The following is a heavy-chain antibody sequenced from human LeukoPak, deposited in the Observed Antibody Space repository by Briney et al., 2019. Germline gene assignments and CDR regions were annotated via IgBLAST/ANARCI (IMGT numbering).Heavy chain of an antibody. CDR2: IYTGGIT. CDR3: ARDRDYAFDY. D-gene: IGHD4-17*01. J-gene: IGHJ4*02. Sequence: SETLSLTCTVSGGSLSSYFWSWIRQPAGKGLEWIGRIYTGGITNYNPSLKSRVAMSVDTSKNQFSLKLSSVTASDTAVYFCARDRDYAFDYWGQGTLVTVSS. CDR1: GGSLSSYF. V-gene: IGHV4-4*07.